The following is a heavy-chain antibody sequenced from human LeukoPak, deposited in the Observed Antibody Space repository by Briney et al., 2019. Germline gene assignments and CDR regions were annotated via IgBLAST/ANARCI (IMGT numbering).Heavy chain of an antibody. J-gene: IGHJ6*02. CDR2: ISYSENT. CDR1: GASISSYY. Sequence: SETLSLTCTVSGASISSYYWSWIRQSPGKGLEWIGYISYSENTYYNPSLKSRVTISIGSSKNHFSLKLSSVTAADAAVYYCARVNLDDYYYGMDVWGQGTTVTVSS. CDR3: ARVNLDDYYYGMDV. V-gene: IGHV4-59*01.